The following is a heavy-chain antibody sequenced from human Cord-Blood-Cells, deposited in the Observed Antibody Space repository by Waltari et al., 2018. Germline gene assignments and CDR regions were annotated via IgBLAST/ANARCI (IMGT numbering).Heavy chain of an antibody. CDR1: GGSFSGYY. V-gene: IGHV4-34*01. CDR3: AREGGRNYYDSSGYYYYYGMDV. CDR2: INHSGST. D-gene: IGHD3-22*01. Sequence: QVQLQQWGAGLLKPSETLSLTCAFYGGSFSGYYWSWIRQPPGKGLAWIGEINHSGSTNYNPSLKSRVTISGDTSKNQFSLKLSSVTAADTAVYYCAREGGRNYYDSSGYYYYYGMDVWGQGTTVTVSS. J-gene: IGHJ6*02.